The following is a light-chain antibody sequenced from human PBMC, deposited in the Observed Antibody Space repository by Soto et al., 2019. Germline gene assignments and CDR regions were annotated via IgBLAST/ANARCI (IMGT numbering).Light chain of an antibody. CDR2: EVS. Sequence: QSALTQPASVSGSPGQSITISCTGTSSDVGGYNYVSWFQQHPGKAPKLKIYEVSNRPSGVSNRFSGSKSGNTASLTISGLQDEDEADYYCSSYTSSSTLCVFGTGTKLTVL. V-gene: IGLV2-14*01. CDR1: SSDVGGYNY. CDR3: SSYTSSSTLCV. J-gene: IGLJ1*01.